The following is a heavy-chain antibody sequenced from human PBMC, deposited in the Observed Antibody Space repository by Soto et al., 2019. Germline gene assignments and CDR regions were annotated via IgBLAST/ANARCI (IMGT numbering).Heavy chain of an antibody. D-gene: IGHD3-22*01. Sequence: EVHLLESGGGLVQPGGSLRLSCAASGFTFSSYAMYWVRQAPGKGLEWVSGISDSGTGTYYADSVKGRFTISRDNSKNTVYLQMKSLRAEDTAVYYCAKDHTVVIRDAFDIWDQGTMVNVSS. V-gene: IGHV3-23*01. CDR2: ISDSGTGT. CDR3: AKDHTVVIRDAFDI. J-gene: IGHJ3*02. CDR1: GFTFSSYA.